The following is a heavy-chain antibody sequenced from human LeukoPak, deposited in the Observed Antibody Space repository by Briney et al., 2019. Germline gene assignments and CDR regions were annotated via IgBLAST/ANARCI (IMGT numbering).Heavy chain of an antibody. CDR3: ARLRRGAYFDY. Sequence: GGSLRLSCAASGFTFSSYAMSWVRQAPGKGLEWVSVIYSGGSTYYADSVKGRFTISRHNSKNTLYLQMNSLRAEDTAVYYCARLRRGAYFDYWGQGTLVTVSS. CDR2: IYSGGST. J-gene: IGHJ4*02. D-gene: IGHD3-3*01. CDR1: GFTFSSYA. V-gene: IGHV3-53*04.